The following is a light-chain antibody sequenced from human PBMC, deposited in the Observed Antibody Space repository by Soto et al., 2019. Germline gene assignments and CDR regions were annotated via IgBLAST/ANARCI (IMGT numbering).Light chain of an antibody. J-gene: IGKJ2*01. Sequence: DIQMTQSPSTLSASVGDRVTITCRASQSISSWLAWYQQKPGKAPKLLIYDASNLQSGVPSGFSGSGSGAEFTLTISSLQPDDVAAYYCQQYNSFSSFGQGTKLEIK. CDR2: DAS. CDR3: QQYNSFSS. CDR1: QSISSW. V-gene: IGKV1-5*01.